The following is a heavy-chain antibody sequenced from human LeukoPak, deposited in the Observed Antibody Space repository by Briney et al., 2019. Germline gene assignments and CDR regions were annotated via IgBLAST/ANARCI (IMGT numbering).Heavy chain of an antibody. D-gene: IGHD3-10*01. J-gene: IGHJ4*02. V-gene: IGHV4-59*08. CDR1: GGSISSYY. Sequence: SSETLSPTCTVSGGSISSYYWSWIRQPPGEGLEWIGYIYYSGSTNYNPSLKSRVTISVDTSKNQFSLKLSSVTAADTAVYYCARHVSTYGSGSFAYWGQGTLVTVSS. CDR3: ARHVSTYGSGSFAY. CDR2: IYYSGST.